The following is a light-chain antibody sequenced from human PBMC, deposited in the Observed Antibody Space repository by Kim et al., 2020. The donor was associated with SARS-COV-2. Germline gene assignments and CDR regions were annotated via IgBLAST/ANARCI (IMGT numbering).Light chain of an antibody. J-gene: IGLJ1*01. CDR2: GTN. Sequence: SSELTQDPAVSVALGQTVRITCQGDSLRSYYANWYQQKPGQAPVVVIYGTNNRPSGIPDRFSGSSSGNTASLTITGAQAEDEADYYCNSRDDVFGNGTKVTVL. V-gene: IGLV3-19*01. CDR3: NSRDDV. CDR1: SLRSYY.